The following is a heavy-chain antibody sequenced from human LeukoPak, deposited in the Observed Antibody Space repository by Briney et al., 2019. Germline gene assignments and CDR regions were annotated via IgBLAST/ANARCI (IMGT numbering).Heavy chain of an antibody. J-gene: IGHJ6*03. CDR3: ARDGYGYNYMDV. V-gene: IGHV3-53*01. Sequence: GGSLRLSCAASGFTVSSNFMSWVRQAPGKGLEWVSVLYDGGTTQYADSVKGRFTISRDNSKNTVYLQMNSLTVEDTAVYFCARDGYGYNYMDVWGKGTTVPVSS. CDR1: GFTVSSNF. CDR2: LYDGGTT. D-gene: IGHD5-12*01.